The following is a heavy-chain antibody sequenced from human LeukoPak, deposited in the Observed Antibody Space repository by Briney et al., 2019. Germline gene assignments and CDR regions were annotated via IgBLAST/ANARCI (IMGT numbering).Heavy chain of an antibody. Sequence: QPGGSLRLSCAASGFTFSSYSMNWVRQAPGKGLEWVSYISSSSSTIYYADSVKGRFTISRDNAENSLYLQMNSLRAEDTAVYYCARDKPWSGYYTGAYWGQGTLVTVSS. CDR1: GFTFSSYS. CDR3: ARDKPWSGYYTGAY. J-gene: IGHJ4*02. CDR2: ISSSSSTI. D-gene: IGHD3-3*01. V-gene: IGHV3-48*01.